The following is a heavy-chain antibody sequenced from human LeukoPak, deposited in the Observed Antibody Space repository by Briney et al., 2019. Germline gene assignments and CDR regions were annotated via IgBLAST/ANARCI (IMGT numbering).Heavy chain of an antibody. CDR1: GFTFSSYA. CDR3: AKSLATVTRPDAFDI. J-gene: IGHJ3*02. D-gene: IGHD4-17*01. V-gene: IGHV3-23*01. CDR2: ISGSGGST. Sequence: GRSLRLSCAASGFTFSSYAMHWVRQAPGKGLEWVSAISGSGGSTYYADSVKGRFTISRDNSKNTLYLQMNSLRAEDTAVYYCAKSLATVTRPDAFDIWGQGTMVTVSS.